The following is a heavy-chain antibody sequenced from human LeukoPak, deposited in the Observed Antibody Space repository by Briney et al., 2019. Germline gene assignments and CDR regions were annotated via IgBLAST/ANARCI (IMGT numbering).Heavy chain of an antibody. CDR3: VGDDDTDVEYFDY. V-gene: IGHV3-21*01. CDR2: ITSISDYI. CDR1: GFTFRRYS. D-gene: IGHD1-1*01. J-gene: IGHJ4*02. Sequence: PGGSLRLSCAASGFTFRRYSMNWVRQAPGKGLEWVSSITSISDYIYYADSVKGRFTISRDNARHSLYLQMNSLRAEDTAVYYCVGDDDTDVEYFDYWGQGTLVTVSS.